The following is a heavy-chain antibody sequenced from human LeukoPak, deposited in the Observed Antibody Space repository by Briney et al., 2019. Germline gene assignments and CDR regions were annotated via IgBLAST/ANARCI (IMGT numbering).Heavy chain of an antibody. J-gene: IGHJ5*02. CDR3: AKGSSGYFLDL. D-gene: IGHD3-22*01. CDR1: GFIFNNYG. Sequence: GGSLRLSCAASGFIFNNYGLIWVRQAPGKGLEWVSAISNDGGGTTYADFVKGRFTISRDNSKNTLFPQMNSLRAEDTALYYCAKGSSGYFLDLWGQGTLVTVSS. CDR2: ISNDGGGT. V-gene: IGHV3-23*01.